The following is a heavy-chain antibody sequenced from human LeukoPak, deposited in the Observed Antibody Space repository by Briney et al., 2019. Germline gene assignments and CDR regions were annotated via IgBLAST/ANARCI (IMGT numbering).Heavy chain of an antibody. CDR2: ISAYNGNT. V-gene: IGHV1-18*01. CDR3: ATTATGQYSSIHYFDY. D-gene: IGHD6-19*01. J-gene: IGHJ4*02. Sequence: VSVKVSCKASGYTFTSYAMNWVRQAPGQGLEWMGWISAYNGNTNYAQKLQGRVTMTTDTSTSTAYMELRSLRSDDTAVYYCATTATGQYSSIHYFDYWGQGTLVTVSS. CDR1: GYTFTSYA.